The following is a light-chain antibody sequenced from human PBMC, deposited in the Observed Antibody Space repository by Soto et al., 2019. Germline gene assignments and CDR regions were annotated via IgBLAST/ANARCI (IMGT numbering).Light chain of an antibody. CDR2: DAS. CDR1: QSVSSY. CDR3: QQRSNWLT. Sequence: EIVLTQSPATLSLSPGERATLSCRASQSVSSYLAWYQQKPGQAPRLLIYDASSRATGIPARFSGIGSGTDSTLTISSLEPEDFAVYYCQQRSNWLTFGGGTKVEIK. V-gene: IGKV3-11*01. J-gene: IGKJ4*01.